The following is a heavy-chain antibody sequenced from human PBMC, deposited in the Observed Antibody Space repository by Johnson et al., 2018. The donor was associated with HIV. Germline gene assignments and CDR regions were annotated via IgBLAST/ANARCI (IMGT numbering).Heavy chain of an antibody. D-gene: IGHD6-6*01. CDR3: ARCDSSSPLRAFDI. CDR1: GFTFSSYT. V-gene: IGHV3-30*04. CDR2: ISYDGSDK. J-gene: IGHJ3*02. Sequence: QVQLVESGGGVVQPGRSLRLSCVASGFTFSSYTMYWVRQAPGKGLEWVAVISYDGSDKDYADSVKGRFTISRDSYKNTLYLKMNSLRAEDTAVYYCARCDSSSPLRAFDIWGQGTMVTVSS.